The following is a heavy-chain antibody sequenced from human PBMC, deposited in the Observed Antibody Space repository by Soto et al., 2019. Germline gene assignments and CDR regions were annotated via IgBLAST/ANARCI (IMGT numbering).Heavy chain of an antibody. CDR2: INHSGST. V-gene: IGHV4-34*01. Sequence: QVQLQQWGAGLLKPSETLSLTCAVSGGSFSGYYWTWNRQTPGKGLEWIGEINHSGSTNYEPSLQSRVSISADTSKNQFSLNLTSVTAADTAVYYCARGECSSVYCFTRCALDILGQGTVVTVSS. J-gene: IGHJ3*02. D-gene: IGHD2-2*01. CDR3: ARGECSSVYCFTRCALDI. CDR1: GGSFSGYY.